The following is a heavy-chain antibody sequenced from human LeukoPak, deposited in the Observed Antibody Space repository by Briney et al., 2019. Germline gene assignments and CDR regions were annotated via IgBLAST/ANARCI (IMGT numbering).Heavy chain of an antibody. Sequence: SETLSLTCTVSGGSISSSSYYWGWIRQPPGKGLEWIGSIYYSGSTNYNPSLKSRVTISVDTSKNQFSLKLSSVTAADTAVYYCARDGANYYDSSGYYSVDAFDIWGQGTMVTVSS. CDR3: ARDGANYYDSSGYYSVDAFDI. D-gene: IGHD3-22*01. V-gene: IGHV4-39*07. CDR2: IYYSGST. J-gene: IGHJ3*02. CDR1: GGSISSSSYY.